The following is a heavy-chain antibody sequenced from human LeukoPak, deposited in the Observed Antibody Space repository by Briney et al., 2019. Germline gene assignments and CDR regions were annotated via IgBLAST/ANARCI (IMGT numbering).Heavy chain of an antibody. V-gene: IGHV3-11*01. CDR1: GFTFSDYY. CDR2: ISSSGSTI. CDR3: ARDLYSYDAFDI. J-gene: IGHJ3*02. D-gene: IGHD5-18*01. Sequence: GGSLRLSCAASGFTFSDYYMSWIRQAPGKGLEWVSYISSSGSTIYYADSVKGRFTIPRDNAKNSLYLQMNSLRAEDTAVYYCARDLYSYDAFDIWGQGTMATVSS.